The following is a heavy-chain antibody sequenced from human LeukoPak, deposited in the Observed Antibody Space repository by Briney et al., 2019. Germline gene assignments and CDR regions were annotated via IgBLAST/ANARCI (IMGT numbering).Heavy chain of an antibody. CDR1: GFTFSSYE. CDR2: ISGSGGST. CDR3: ERYDFWSGYYPQSDDY. D-gene: IGHD3-3*01. J-gene: IGHJ4*02. V-gene: IGHV3-23*01. Sequence: GGSLRLSCAASGFTFSSYEMNWVRQAPGKGLEWVSAISGSGGSTYYADSVKGRFTISRDNSKNTLYLQMNSLRAEDTAVYYCERYDFWSGYYPQSDDYWGQGTLVTVSS.